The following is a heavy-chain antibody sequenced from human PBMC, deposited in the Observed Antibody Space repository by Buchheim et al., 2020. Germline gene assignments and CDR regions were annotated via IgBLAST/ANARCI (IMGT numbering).Heavy chain of an antibody. V-gene: IGHV3-74*01. J-gene: IGHJ6*02. D-gene: IGHD4-17*01. CDR3: GRGGDDYGDYYGLDV. Sequence: EVQLVESGGGLVQPGGSLRLSCAASGFIFSSNWMHWVRQAPGKGLVWVSRINSDGSSVFYADSVKGRFTISRDNAKNTLYLQMNSLRAEDTAVYYCGRGGDDYGDYYGLDVWGQGTT. CDR2: INSDGSSV. CDR1: GFIFSSNW.